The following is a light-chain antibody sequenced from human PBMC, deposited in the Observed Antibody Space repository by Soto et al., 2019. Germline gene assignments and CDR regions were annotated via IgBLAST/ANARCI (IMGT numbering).Light chain of an antibody. Sequence: QSVLTQPPSVSAAPGQKVTMRCSGSSSNIGNNYVSWYQQLPGTAPKLLIYDNNKRPSGIPDRFSGSKSGTSATLGITGLQTGDEADYYCGTWDSSLSAVVFGGGTKLTVL. V-gene: IGLV1-51*01. CDR3: GTWDSSLSAVV. J-gene: IGLJ2*01. CDR2: DNN. CDR1: SSNIGNNY.